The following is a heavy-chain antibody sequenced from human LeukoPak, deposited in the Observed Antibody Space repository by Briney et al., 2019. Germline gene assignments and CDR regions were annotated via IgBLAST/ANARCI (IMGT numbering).Heavy chain of an antibody. CDR1: GYTFTSYA. CDR3: ARVARYSYGSDY. CDR2: INAGNGST. D-gene: IGHD5-18*01. J-gene: IGHJ4*02. Sequence: RASVKVSCKASGYTFTSYAMHWVRQAPGQRLEWMGWINAGNGSTKYSQKFQGRVTITRDTSASTAYMELSSLRSEDTAVYYCARVARYSYGSDYWGQGTLVTVSS. V-gene: IGHV1-3*01.